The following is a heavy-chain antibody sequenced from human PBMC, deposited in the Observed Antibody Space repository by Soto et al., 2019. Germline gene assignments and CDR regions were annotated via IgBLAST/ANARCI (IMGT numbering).Heavy chain of an antibody. D-gene: IGHD6-13*01. J-gene: IGHJ4*02. V-gene: IGHV4-30-4*01. CDR1: GGSISSGDYY. Sequence: SETLSLTCTVSGGSISSGDYYWSWIRQPPGKVLEWIGYIYYSGSTYYNPSLKSRVTIXXXXSXNXFXLXXXSVTXADTAWYYCARESQAAAGFDYWGQGTLVTVSS. CDR2: IYYSGST. CDR3: ARESQAAAGFDY.